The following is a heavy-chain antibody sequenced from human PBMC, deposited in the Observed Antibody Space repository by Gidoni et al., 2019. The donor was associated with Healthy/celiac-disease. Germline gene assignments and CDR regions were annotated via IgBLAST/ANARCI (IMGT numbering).Heavy chain of an antibody. D-gene: IGHD3-10*01. CDR3: ARGPRGARVDV. V-gene: IGHV4-34*01. Sequence: QVQLQQWGAGLLTPSETLSLTCAVYGGSFSGYYWSWIRQPPGKGLEWIGEINHSGSTNYNPSLKSRVTISVDTSKNQFSLKLSSVTAADTAVYYCARGPRGARVDVWGKGTTVTVSS. CDR1: GGSFSGYY. J-gene: IGHJ6*04. CDR2: INHSGST.